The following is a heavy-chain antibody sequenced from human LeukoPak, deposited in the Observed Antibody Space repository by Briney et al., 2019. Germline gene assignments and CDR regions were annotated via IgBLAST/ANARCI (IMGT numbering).Heavy chain of an antibody. D-gene: IGHD4-17*01. V-gene: IGHV1-69*01. Sequence: ASVKVSCKASGGTFSSYAINWVRQAPGQGLEWMGGIIPILGSPDYAQKFQGRVTITADEATTTAYMALSSLRSEDTAVYYCAKDHGDYEYFDYWGQGTLVTVSS. J-gene: IGHJ4*02. CDR2: IIPILGSP. CDR1: GGTFSSYA. CDR3: AKDHGDYEYFDY.